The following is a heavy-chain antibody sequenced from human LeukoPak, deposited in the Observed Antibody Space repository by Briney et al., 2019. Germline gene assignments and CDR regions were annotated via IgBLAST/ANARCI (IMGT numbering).Heavy chain of an antibody. D-gene: IGHD4-17*01. CDR2: INPSGGST. V-gene: IGHV1-46*01. J-gene: IGHJ4*02. Sequence: ASVKVSCKASGYTFTSYYMHWVRLAPGQGLEWMGIINPSGGSTSYAQKFQGRVTMTRDTSTSTVYMELSSLRSEDTAVYYCATTMTTVTNIDYWGQGTLVTVSS. CDR3: ATTMTTVTNIDY. CDR1: GYTFTSYY.